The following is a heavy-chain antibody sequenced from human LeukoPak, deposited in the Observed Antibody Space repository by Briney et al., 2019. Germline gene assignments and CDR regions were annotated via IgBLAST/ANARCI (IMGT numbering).Heavy chain of an antibody. Sequence: KPGGSLRLSCAASGFTFSDYYMSWIRQAPGKGLEWVSYISSSGSTIYYADSVKGRCTISRDNAKNSLYLQMNSLRAEDTAVYYCARDFYGDSFYFDYWGQGTLVTVSS. D-gene: IGHD4-17*01. J-gene: IGHJ4*02. CDR3: ARDFYGDSFYFDY. V-gene: IGHV3-11*04. CDR2: ISSSGSTI. CDR1: GFTFSDYY.